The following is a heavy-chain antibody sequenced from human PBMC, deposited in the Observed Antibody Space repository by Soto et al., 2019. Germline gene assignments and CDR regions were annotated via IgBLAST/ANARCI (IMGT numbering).Heavy chain of an antibody. CDR3: ARGRYGDY. J-gene: IGHJ4*02. V-gene: IGHV1-18*01. D-gene: IGHD1-1*01. Sequence: QVHLVQSGAEVKKPGASVKVSCKGSGYASTTYGITWVRQAPGQGLEWMGWISAHNGNTNYAQKLQGRVTVTRDTSTSTADMELRSLRSDDTAVYYCARGRYGDYWGQGALVTVSS. CDR2: ISAHNGNT. CDR1: GYASTTYG.